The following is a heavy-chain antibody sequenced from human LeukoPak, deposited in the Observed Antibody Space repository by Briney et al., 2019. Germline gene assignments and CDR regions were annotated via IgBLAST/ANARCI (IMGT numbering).Heavy chain of an antibody. Sequence: GGSLRLSCAGSGFIFNNYAMHWVRQPPGKGLEWVSGISWNSGSIDYADSVKGRFTISRDNAKNSLYLQMNSLRAEDTAVFYCARGGARSSSYYYYGMDVWGLGTTVTVSS. CDR3: ARGGARSSSYYYYGMDV. D-gene: IGHD6-13*01. V-gene: IGHV3-9*01. CDR1: GFIFNNYA. CDR2: ISWNSGSI. J-gene: IGHJ6*02.